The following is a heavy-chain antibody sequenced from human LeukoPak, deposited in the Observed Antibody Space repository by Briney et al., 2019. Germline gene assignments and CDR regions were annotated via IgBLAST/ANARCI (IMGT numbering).Heavy chain of an antibody. J-gene: IGHJ4*02. CDR3: ARANNFDY. CDR1: GFSLRSYS. Sequence: PGGSLRLSCAASGFSLRSYSMNWVRQAPGKGLEWVSFISSSSTYIYYADSMKGRFTISRDNAKNSLFLQMNSLRGEDTALYYCARANNFDYWGQGTLVTVSS. V-gene: IGHV3-21*01. D-gene: IGHD4/OR15-4a*01. CDR2: ISSSSTYI.